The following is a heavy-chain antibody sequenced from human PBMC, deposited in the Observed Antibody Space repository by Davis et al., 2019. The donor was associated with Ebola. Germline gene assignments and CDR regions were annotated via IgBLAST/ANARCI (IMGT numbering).Heavy chain of an antibody. CDR1: GGTFSSYA. D-gene: IGHD1-26*01. J-gene: IGHJ4*02. V-gene: IGHV1-69*06. CDR2: TIPIFGTA. CDR3: ATSGIVGARFDY. Sequence: SVKVSCKASGGTFSSYAISWVRQAPGQGPEWMGGTIPIFGTANYAQKFQGRVTITADKSTSTAYMELSSLRSEDTAVYYCATSGIVGARFDYWGQGTLVTVSS.